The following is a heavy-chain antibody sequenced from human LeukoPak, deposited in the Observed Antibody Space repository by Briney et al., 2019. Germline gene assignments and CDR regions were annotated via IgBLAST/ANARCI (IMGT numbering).Heavy chain of an antibody. J-gene: IGHJ4*02. V-gene: IGHV1-18*01. CDR2: ISAYNGNT. CDR3: ATVKGLRWPFDY. D-gene: IGHD4-23*01. Sequence: ASVKVSCKASGYTFTSYGISWVRQAPGQGLEWMGWISAYNGNTNYAQKLQGRVTMTTDTSTSTAYMELRSLRSEDTAVYYCATVKGLRWPFDYWGQGTLVTVSS. CDR1: GYTFTSYG.